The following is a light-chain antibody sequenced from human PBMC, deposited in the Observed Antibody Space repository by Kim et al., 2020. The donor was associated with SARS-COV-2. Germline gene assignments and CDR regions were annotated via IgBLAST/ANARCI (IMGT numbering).Light chain of an antibody. J-gene: IGKJ1*01. CDR1: QSLLFTNGYNY. CDR3: MQSLQTPT. CDR2: FAS. V-gene: IGKV2-28*01. Sequence: EPASISCRSSQSLLFTNGYNYLDWYLKKPGQPPQLLIYFASNRASGVPDRFSGSGSGTDFTLTISRVEPEDVGVYYCMQSLQTPTFGQGTKVDIK.